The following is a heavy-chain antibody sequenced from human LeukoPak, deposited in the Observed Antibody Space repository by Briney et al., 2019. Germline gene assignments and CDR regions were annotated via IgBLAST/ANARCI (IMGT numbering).Heavy chain of an antibody. V-gene: IGHV5-51*01. CDR2: IYPGDSDT. Sequence: GESLKISCKGSGYSFTSYWIGWVRQMPGKGLEWMGIIYPGDSDTRYSPSFQGQVTISADKSISTAYLQWSSLKASDTAMYYCAGQITMVRGVIRGIEYWGQGTLVTVSS. CDR3: AGQITMVRGVIRGIEY. D-gene: IGHD3-10*01. CDR1: GYSFTSYW. J-gene: IGHJ4*02.